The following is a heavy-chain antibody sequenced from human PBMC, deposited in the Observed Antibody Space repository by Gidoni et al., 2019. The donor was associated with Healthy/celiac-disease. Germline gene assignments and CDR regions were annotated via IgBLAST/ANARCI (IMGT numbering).Heavy chain of an antibody. CDR2: IYTSGST. J-gene: IGHJ5*02. D-gene: IGHD3-9*01. CDR3: ARGAHYDILTGYYTGWFDP. CDR1: GGSISSGSYY. Sequence: QVQLQESGPGLVKPSQTLSLTCTVSGGSISSGSYYWSWIRQPAGQGLEWIGRIYTSGSTNYNPSLKSRVTISVDTSKNQFSLKLSSVTAADTAVYYCARGAHYDILTGYYTGWFDPWGQGTLVTVSS. V-gene: IGHV4-61*02.